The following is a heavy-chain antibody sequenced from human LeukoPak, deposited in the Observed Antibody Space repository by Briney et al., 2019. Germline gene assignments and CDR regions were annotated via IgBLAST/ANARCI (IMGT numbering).Heavy chain of an antibody. CDR2: IYYSGST. J-gene: IGHJ4*02. D-gene: IGHD3/OR15-3a*01. CDR3: ARQTGSGLFILP. CDR1: GGSISNTNYY. V-gene: IGHV4-39*01. Sequence: SETLSLTCTISGGSISNTNYYWGWIRQPPGKGLEWIGSIYYSGSTYYNASLKSQVSISIDTSKNQFSLRLTSVTAADTAVYYCARQTGSGLFILPGGQGTLVTVSS.